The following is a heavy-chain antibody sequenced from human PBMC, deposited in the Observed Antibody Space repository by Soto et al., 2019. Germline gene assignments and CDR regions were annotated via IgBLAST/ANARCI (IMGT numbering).Heavy chain of an antibody. J-gene: IGHJ3*02. D-gene: IGHD2-15*01. Sequence: GASVKVSCKASGGTFSSYAISWVRQAPGQGLEWMGGIIPIFGTANYAQKFQGRVTITADESTSTAYMELSSLRSEDTAVYYCAQKSGGGSKGSAFDIWGQGTMVTVSS. CDR2: IIPIFGTA. CDR1: GGTFSSYA. CDR3: AQKSGGGSKGSAFDI. V-gene: IGHV1-69*13.